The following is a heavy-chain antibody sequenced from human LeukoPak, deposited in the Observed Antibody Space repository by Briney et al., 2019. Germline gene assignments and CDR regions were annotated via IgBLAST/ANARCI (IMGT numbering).Heavy chain of an antibody. CDR3: ARLSSPSSLAFDI. D-gene: IGHD3-10*01. CDR2: INPNSDDT. Sequence: ASVKVSCKASGYTFTTYYMHWVRQAPGQGLEWMGWINPNSDDTNYAQKSQGRVTMTRDTSTSTAYMALSRLRSDDTAVYYCARLSSPSSLAFDIWGQGTMVTVSS. V-gene: IGHV1-2*02. J-gene: IGHJ3*02. CDR1: GYTFTTYY.